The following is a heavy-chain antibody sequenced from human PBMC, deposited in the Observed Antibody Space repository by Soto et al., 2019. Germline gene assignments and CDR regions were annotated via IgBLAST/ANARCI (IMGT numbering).Heavy chain of an antibody. Sequence: PSETLSLTCAVSGYSISSGYYWGWIRQPPGKGLEWIGSIYHSGSTYYNPSLKSRVTISVDTSKNQFSLKLSSVTAADTAVYYCARGADSGGYYYYYGMDVGGQGTTVTVSS. J-gene: IGHJ6*02. CDR2: IYHSGST. V-gene: IGHV4-38-2*01. D-gene: IGHD1-26*01. CDR3: ARGADSGGYYYYYGMDV. CDR1: GYSISSGYY.